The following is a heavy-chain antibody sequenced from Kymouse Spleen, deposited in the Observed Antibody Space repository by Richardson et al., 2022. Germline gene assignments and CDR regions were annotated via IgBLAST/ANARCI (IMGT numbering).Heavy chain of an antibody. D-gene: IGHD3-3*01. CDR3: ARRDDFWSGYGY. CDR1: GGSFSGYY. V-gene: IGHV4-34*01. J-gene: IGHJ4*02. CDR2: INHSGST. Sequence: QVQLQQWGAGLLKPSETLSLTCAVYGGSFSGYYWSWIRQPPGKGLEWIGEINHSGSTNYNPSLKSRVTISVDTSKNQFSLKLSSVTAADTAVYYCARRDDFWSGYGYWGQGTLVTVSS.